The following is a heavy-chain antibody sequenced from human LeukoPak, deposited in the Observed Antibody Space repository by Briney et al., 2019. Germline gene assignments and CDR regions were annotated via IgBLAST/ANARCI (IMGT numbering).Heavy chain of an antibody. CDR1: GFTFSDFW. V-gene: IGHV3-7*01. CDR2: IKQDGSEK. D-gene: IGHD3-9*01. Sequence: GGSLRLSCTASGFTFSDFWMTWVRQAPGKGLEWVANIKQDGSEKFYVDSVKGRFTISRDNSKTSLYLQMSSLRAEDTAVYFCARDRIYYDILTGYLPLDYWGRGTLDAVSS. CDR3: ARDRIYYDILTGYLPLDY. J-gene: IGHJ4*02.